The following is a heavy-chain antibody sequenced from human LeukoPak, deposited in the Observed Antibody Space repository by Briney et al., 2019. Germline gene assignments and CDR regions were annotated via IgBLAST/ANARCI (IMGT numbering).Heavy chain of an antibody. D-gene: IGHD6-6*01. CDR1: GFTFSSYA. CDR3: ARDRKYSSSPHYYYYGMDV. V-gene: IGHV3-23*01. J-gene: IGHJ6*02. Sequence: PGGSLRLSCAASGFTFSSYAMSWVRQAPGKGLEWVSAISGSGGSTYYADSVKGRFTISRDNSKNTLYLQMNSLRAEDTAVYYCARDRKYSSSPHYYYYGMDVWGQGTTVTVSS. CDR2: ISGSGGST.